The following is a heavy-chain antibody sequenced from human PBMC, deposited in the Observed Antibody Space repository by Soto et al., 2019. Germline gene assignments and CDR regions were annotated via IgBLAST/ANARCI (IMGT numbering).Heavy chain of an antibody. Sequence: SETLSLTCTVSGGSITSSSYYWGWIRQPPGKGLEWIGSIYYSGSTYYNPSLKSRVTISVDTSKTQFSLKLSSVTAADTAAYYCARLVGQWLAFWYFDLWGRGTLVTVSS. D-gene: IGHD6-19*01. J-gene: IGHJ2*01. CDR1: GGSITSSSYY. CDR2: IYYSGST. V-gene: IGHV4-39*01. CDR3: ARLVGQWLAFWYFDL.